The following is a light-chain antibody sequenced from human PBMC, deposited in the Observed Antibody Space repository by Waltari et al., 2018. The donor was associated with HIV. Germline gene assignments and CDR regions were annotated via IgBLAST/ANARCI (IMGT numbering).Light chain of an antibody. CDR2: ADD. V-gene: IGLV1-40*01. CDR1: TSNIRGHP. CDR3: QSYDDTVSLEV. Sequence: QSVLTQPPSVSGAPGQRVTISCTGSTSNIRGHPVHWFRQLPGAAPKLLLSADDVRPSGVSDRFSGAKSDTSASLASAGLQAEDEADYYCQSYDDTVSLEVFGGGTRLTVL. J-gene: IGLJ2*01.